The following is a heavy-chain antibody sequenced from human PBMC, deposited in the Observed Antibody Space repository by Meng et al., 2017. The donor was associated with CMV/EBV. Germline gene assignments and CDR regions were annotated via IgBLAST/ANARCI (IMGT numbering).Heavy chain of an antibody. D-gene: IGHD3-10*01. Sequence: GESLKISCAASGFTFSSYSMNWVRQAPGKGLEWVSSISSSSSYIYYADSVKGRFTISRDHAKNSLYLQMNSLRAEDTAVYYCARYPSRRMVPYYFDYWGQGTLVTVSS. V-gene: IGHV3-21*01. CDR1: GFTFSSYS. CDR3: ARYPSRRMVPYYFDY. CDR2: ISSSSSYI. J-gene: IGHJ4*02.